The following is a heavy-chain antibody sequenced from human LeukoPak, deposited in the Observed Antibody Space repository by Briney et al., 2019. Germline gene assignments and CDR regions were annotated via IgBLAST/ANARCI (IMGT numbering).Heavy chain of an antibody. CDR2: ISAYNGNT. D-gene: IGHD5-12*01. CDR1: GGTFSSYA. J-gene: IGHJ4*02. Sequence: ASVKVSCKASGGTFSSYAISWVRQAPGQGLEWMGWISAYNGNTNYGQKVQGRVTMTTDTSTSTAYMELRSLRSDDTSVYYCARDPGRDGYNQDYWGQGTLVTVSS. CDR3: ARDPGRDGYNQDY. V-gene: IGHV1-18*01.